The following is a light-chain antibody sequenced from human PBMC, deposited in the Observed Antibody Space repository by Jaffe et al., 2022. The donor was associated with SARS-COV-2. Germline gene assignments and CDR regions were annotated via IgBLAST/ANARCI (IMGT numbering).Light chain of an antibody. CDR2: WAS. J-gene: IGKJ1*01. CDR3: QQHYSTPWT. Sequence: DIVMTQSPDSLAVSLGERATINCKSSQSVLYRSNNMNYLTWYQQKPGQPPKLLIYWASTRESGVPDRFSGSGSGTDFTLTITSLQAEDVAVYYCQQHYSTPWTFGQGTKVEI. V-gene: IGKV4-1*01. CDR1: QSVLYRSNNMNY.